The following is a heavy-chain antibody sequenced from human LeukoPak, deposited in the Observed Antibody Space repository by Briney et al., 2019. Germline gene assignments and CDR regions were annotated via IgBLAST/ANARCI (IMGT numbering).Heavy chain of an antibody. Sequence: GASVKVSCKASGYTFTSYGISWVRQAPGQGLEWMGWISAYNGNTNYAQKLQGRVTMTTDTSTSTAYMDLRSLTFDDTAIYYCTKDWHILTGRNCFDPWGQGTLVTVSS. J-gene: IGHJ5*02. CDR1: GYTFTSYG. CDR3: TKDWHILTGRNCFDP. D-gene: IGHD3-9*01. CDR2: ISAYNGNT. V-gene: IGHV1-18*01.